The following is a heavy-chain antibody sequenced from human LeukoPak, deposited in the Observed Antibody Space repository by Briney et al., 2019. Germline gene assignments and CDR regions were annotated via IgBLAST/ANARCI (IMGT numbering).Heavy chain of an antibody. Sequence: SETLSLTCAVYGGSFSGYYWSWIRQPPGKGLEWIGEINHSGSTNYNPSLKSRVTISVDTSKNQFSLTLTSVTAADTAVYYCASRGGYSGRSSGNEPRYDYWGQGTLVTVSS. J-gene: IGHJ4*02. CDR2: INHSGST. CDR3: ASRGGYSGRSSGNEPRYDY. CDR1: GGSFSGYY. D-gene: IGHD5-12*01. V-gene: IGHV4-34*01.